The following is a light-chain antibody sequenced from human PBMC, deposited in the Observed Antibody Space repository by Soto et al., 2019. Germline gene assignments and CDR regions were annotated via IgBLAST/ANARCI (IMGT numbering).Light chain of an antibody. CDR1: QGISSY. CDR2: AAS. Sequence: IQLTQSPSSLSASVGDRVTITCRASQGISSYLAWYQQKPGKAPKLLIYAASTLQSGVPSRFSGSGSGTDFTLTISSLQPEDFAVYYCQQLDSYPLTFGGGTKVDIK. V-gene: IGKV1-9*01. CDR3: QQLDSYPLT. J-gene: IGKJ4*01.